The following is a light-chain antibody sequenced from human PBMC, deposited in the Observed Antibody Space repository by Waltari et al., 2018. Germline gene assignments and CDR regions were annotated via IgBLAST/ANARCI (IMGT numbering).Light chain of an antibody. J-gene: IGKJ4*01. CDR2: MGS. CDR1: QCLLHRNGYNP. CDR3: MEALQTPGT. V-gene: IGKV2-28*01. Sequence: DIVMTQSPLSLPVTPGAPASISCRSSQCLLHRNGYNPLELYLQKPGQSPQLLIYMGSNRASGVPDRFSGSGSGTDFTLKISRVEAEDVGVYYCMEALQTPGTFGGGTKVEIK.